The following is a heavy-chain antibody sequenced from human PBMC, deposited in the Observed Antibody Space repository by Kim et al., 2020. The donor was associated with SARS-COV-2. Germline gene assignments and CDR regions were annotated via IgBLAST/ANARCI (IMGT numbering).Heavy chain of an antibody. Sequence: GGSLRLSCAASAFTFSDYYMTWIRQAPGKGLECVSYISSSGSTIYYADSVKGRFTISRDNAKNSLYLQVNSLRAEDTAVYYCARDRRNCGGDCYYYGMDVWGQGTTVTVSS. CDR3: ARDRRNCGGDCYYYGMDV. J-gene: IGHJ6*02. D-gene: IGHD2-21*01. CDR1: AFTFSDYY. CDR2: ISSSGSTI. V-gene: IGHV3-11*04.